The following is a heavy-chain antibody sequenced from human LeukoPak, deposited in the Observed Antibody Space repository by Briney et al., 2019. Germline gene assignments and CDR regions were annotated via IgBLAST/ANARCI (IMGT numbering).Heavy chain of an antibody. Sequence: TGGSLRLSCAASGFTFGSYWMSWVRQAPGKGLEWVANINQVGSVEKFVDSVKGRFAISRDNARNSLYLQMNSLRAEDTAVYYCARLSIRADTVDYWGQGTLVTVSS. CDR1: GFTFGSYW. CDR2: INQVGSVE. D-gene: IGHD3-10*01. V-gene: IGHV3-7*05. CDR3: ARLSIRADTVDY. J-gene: IGHJ4*02.